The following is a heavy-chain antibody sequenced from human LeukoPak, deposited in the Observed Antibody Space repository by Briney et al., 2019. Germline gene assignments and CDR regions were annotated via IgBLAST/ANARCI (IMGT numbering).Heavy chain of an antibody. CDR1: GYSISSGYY. J-gene: IGHJ4*02. CDR2: IYHSGST. V-gene: IGHV4-38-2*01. CDR3: ARQGVGATSRPYYLDY. Sequence: SETLSLTCAVSGYSISSGYYWGWIRQPPGKGLEWIGSIYHSGSTYYNPSLKSRVTISVDTSKNQFSLKLSSVTAADTAVYYCARQGVGATSRPYYLDYWGQGTLVTVSS. D-gene: IGHD1-26*01.